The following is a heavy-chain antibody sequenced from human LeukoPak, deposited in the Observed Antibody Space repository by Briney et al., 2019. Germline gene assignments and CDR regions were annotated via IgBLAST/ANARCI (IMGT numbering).Heavy chain of an antibody. V-gene: IGHV5-51*01. D-gene: IGHD6-19*01. CDR2: IYPSDSDT. Sequence: KAGESLKISCKGSGYTFTNYWIGWVRQMPGKGLEWMGIIYPSDSDTKYSPSFQGQVTISADKSISTAYLQWSSLKASDTAMYYCASPPIHSSGWTGAQHWGQGTLVTVSS. CDR1: GYTFTNYW. J-gene: IGHJ1*01. CDR3: ASPPIHSSGWTGAQH.